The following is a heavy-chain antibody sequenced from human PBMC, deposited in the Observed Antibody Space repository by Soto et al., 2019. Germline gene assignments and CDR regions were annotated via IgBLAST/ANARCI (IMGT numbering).Heavy chain of an antibody. CDR1: GFTFSSYG. Sequence: PGGSLRLSCAASGFTFSSYGMHWVRQAPGKGLEWVAVISYDGSNKYYADSVKGRFTISRDNSKNTLYLQMNSLRAEDTAVYYCAKGPCSGGSCYSSRWGQGTLVTVSS. CDR2: ISYDGSNK. CDR3: AKGPCSGGSCYSSR. J-gene: IGHJ4*02. D-gene: IGHD2-15*01. V-gene: IGHV3-30*18.